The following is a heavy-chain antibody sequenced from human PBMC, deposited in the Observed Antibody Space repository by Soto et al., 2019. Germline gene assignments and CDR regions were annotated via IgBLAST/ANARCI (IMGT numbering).Heavy chain of an antibody. CDR3: AHTLGYCSGGSCYSYYFDY. V-gene: IGHV2-5*02. CDR1: GFSLSTSGVG. Sequence: QITLKESGPTLVKPTQTLTLTCTFSGFSLSTSGVGVGWIRQPPGKALEWLALIYWDDDKPYSPSLNSRLPITKDPSKNQVVLTMTNMDPVDTATYYCAHTLGYCSGGSCYSYYFDYWGQGTLVTVSS. J-gene: IGHJ4*02. D-gene: IGHD2-15*01. CDR2: IYWDDDK.